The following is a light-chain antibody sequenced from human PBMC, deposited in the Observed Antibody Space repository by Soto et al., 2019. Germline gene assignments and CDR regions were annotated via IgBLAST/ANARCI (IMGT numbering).Light chain of an antibody. CDR3: HHYGTSPPHT. Sequence: EFVLMQSPDILSLSPGERATVSCRASEPITKNDLAWYQKKPGQAPRLLLYGASTRPTGIPDRFSGSGSGTDFTLTIDRLEPEDFAVYFCHHYGTSPPHTFGQGTKLDIK. CDR1: EPITKND. V-gene: IGKV3-20*01. J-gene: IGKJ2*01. CDR2: GAS.